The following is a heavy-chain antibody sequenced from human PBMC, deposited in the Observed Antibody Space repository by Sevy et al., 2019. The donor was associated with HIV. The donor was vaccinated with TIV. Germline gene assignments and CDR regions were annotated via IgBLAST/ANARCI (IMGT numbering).Heavy chain of an antibody. CDR1: GFTFSSYW. J-gene: IGHJ6*02. D-gene: IGHD6-13*01. V-gene: IGHV3-7*01. Sequence: GGSLRLSCVGSGFTFSSYWLTWVRQAPGKGPEWVANINEDGSEKYYVSSVKVRFTISRTNAKDSLFLEMNNLRAQDTAVYYCARVGSSRWYEALFYYCSYGMDVWGQGTTVTVSS. CDR2: INEDGSEK. CDR3: ARVGSSRWYEALFYYCSYGMDV.